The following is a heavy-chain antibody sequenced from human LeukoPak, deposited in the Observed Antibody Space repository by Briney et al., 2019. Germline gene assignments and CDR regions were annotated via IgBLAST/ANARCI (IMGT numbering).Heavy chain of an antibody. V-gene: IGHV3-66*02. CDR1: GFTVSSNY. CDR3: AKDKGGGYGNDGFDI. D-gene: IGHD3-16*01. J-gene: IGHJ3*02. Sequence: GGSLRLSCAASGFTVSSNYMSWVRQAPGKGLEWVSVIYSGGTTYYADSVKGRFTISRDNSKNTLYLQMNSLRAEDTAVYYCAKDKGGGYGNDGFDIWGRGTMVTVSS. CDR2: IYSGGTT.